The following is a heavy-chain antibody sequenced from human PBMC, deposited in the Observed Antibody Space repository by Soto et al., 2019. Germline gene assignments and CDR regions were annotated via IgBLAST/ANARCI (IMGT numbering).Heavy chain of an antibody. V-gene: IGHV3-33*01. CDR2: IWYDGSNK. CDR1: GFTFSSYG. J-gene: IGHJ3*02. CDR3: ASRVLDYGDYGDAFDI. Sequence: TGGSLRLSCAASGFTFSSYGMHWVRQAPGKGLEWVAVIWYDGSNKYYADSVKGRFTISRDNSKNTLYLQVNSLRAEDTAVYYCASRVLDYGDYGDAFDIWGQGTMVTVSS. D-gene: IGHD4-17*01.